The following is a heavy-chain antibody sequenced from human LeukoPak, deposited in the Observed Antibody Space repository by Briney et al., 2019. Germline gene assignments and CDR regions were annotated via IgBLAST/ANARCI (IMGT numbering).Heavy chain of an antibody. J-gene: IGHJ4*02. CDR1: EFTFGDYA. CDR3: TRAPYSNYVNLDY. CDR2: IRSKAFGGTT. D-gene: IGHD4-11*01. Sequence: PGGSLRLSCTASEFTFGDYAMTWVRQAPGKGLEWVGFIRSKAFGGTTGYAASVKGRFTISRDDSKSIAYLQMNSLKTEDTAVYYCTRAPYSNYVNLDYWGQGTLVTVSS. V-gene: IGHV3-49*04.